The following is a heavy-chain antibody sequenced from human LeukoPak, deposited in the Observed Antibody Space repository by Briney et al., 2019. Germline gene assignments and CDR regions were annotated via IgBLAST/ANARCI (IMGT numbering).Heavy chain of an antibody. J-gene: IGHJ4*02. D-gene: IGHD6-13*01. V-gene: IGHV3-7*01. CDR3: VRDATVGAAYFDF. CDR1: GFTFSSYW. Sequence: GGSLRLSCAASGFTFSSYWMSWVRQAPGKGLEWVANIKQDGSEKYYVDSVKGRFTISRDNAKNSLYLQMNSLRAEDTAVYYCVRDATVGAAYFDFWGQGALVAVS. CDR2: IKQDGSEK.